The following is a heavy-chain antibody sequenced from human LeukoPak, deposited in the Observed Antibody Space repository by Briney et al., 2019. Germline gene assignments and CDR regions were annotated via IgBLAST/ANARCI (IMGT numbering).Heavy chain of an antibody. D-gene: IGHD2/OR15-2a*01. CDR3: ARGKYYTDY. CDR2: IYSGGNT. V-gene: IGHV3-66*01. J-gene: IGHJ4*02. Sequence: GGSLRLSYAASGFTVSSNYMSWVRQAPGRGLEWVSVIYSGGNTYYADSMKGRFIISRDNAKNSLYLQMNSLRGEDMGVYYCARGKYYTDYWGQGTLVTVSS. CDR1: GFTVSSNY.